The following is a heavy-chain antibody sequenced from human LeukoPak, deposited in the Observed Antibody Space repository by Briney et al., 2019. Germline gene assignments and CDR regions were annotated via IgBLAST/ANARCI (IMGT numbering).Heavy chain of an antibody. D-gene: IGHD1-26*01. J-gene: IGHJ4*02. V-gene: IGHV3-48*03. CDR3: ARGNSGFDY. CDR1: GFSFSNYE. Sequence: GGSLRLSCAGSGFSFSNYEMNWVRQAPGKGLEWVSHISSSGRTIYYADSVKGRFTISRDNAKNTLYLQMNSLRAEDTAVYYCARGNSGFDYWGQGTLVTVSS. CDR2: ISSSGRTI.